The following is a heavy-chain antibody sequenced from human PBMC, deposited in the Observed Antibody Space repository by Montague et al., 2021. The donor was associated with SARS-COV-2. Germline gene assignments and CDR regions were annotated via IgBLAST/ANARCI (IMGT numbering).Heavy chain of an antibody. V-gene: IGHV4-59*01. CDR3: AREVRYYYDSSGPGAFDI. CDR2: IYYSGST. J-gene: IGHJ3*02. CDR1: GGSISSYY. D-gene: IGHD3-22*01. Sequence: SETLSLTCTVSGGSISSYYWSWIRQPPGKGLEWIGYIYYSGSTXXXPSXXXRVTISVDTSKDQFSLKLSSVTAADTAVYYCAREVRYYYDSSGPGAFDIWSQGTMVTVSS.